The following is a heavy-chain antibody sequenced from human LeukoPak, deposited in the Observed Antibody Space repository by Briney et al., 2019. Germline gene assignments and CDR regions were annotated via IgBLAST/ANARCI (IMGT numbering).Heavy chain of an antibody. CDR3: ARDGSYDYVWGGYRYGLFDY. D-gene: IGHD3-16*02. J-gene: IGHJ4*02. Sequence: PGGSLRLSCAASGFTFSDYYMSWIRQAPGKGLEWVSYISSSGSTIYYADSVKGRFTISRDNAKNSLYLQMNSLRAEDTAVYYCARDGSYDYVWGGYRYGLFDYWGQGTLVTVSS. CDR2: ISSSGSTI. V-gene: IGHV3-11*04. CDR1: GFTFSDYY.